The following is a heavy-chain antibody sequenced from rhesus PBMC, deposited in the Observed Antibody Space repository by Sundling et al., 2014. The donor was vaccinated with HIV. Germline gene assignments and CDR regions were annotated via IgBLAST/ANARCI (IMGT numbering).Heavy chain of an antibody. Sequence: QVQLQESGPGLVKPSETLSLICSVSNGSFSGYYWGWIRQPPGKGLEWIGRIYGSGGSTDYNPSLKSRVTISIDTSQNQFSLRLSSVTAADTAVYYCARNPGWSDNLDYWGQGVLVTVSS. CDR1: NGSFSGYY. V-gene: IGHV4-160*01. J-gene: IGHJ4*01. D-gene: IGHD3-22*01. CDR2: IYGSGGST. CDR3: ARNPGWSDNLDY.